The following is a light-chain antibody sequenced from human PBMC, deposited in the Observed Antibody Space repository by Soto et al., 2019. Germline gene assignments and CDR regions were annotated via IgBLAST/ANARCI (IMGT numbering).Light chain of an antibody. CDR2: EVS. CDR1: ISDVGGYNY. J-gene: IGLJ1*01. V-gene: IGLV2-14*01. CDR3: SSYTSSSPHV. Sequence: QTVLTQPASVSGSPGRSITISCTGTISDVGGYNYVSWYQQHPGKAPKLMIYEVSNRPSGVSNRFSGSKSGNTASLTISGLQAEDEADYYCSSYTSSSPHVFGTGTKVTVL.